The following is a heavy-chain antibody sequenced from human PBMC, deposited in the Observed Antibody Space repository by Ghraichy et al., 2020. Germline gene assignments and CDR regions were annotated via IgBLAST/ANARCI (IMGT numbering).Heavy chain of an antibody. CDR3: ARDPGDSSSWYFAPHFDY. V-gene: IGHV6-1*01. D-gene: IGHD6-13*01. J-gene: IGHJ4*02. Sequence: SQTLSLTCAISGDSVSSNSAAWNWIRQSPSRGLEWLGRTYYRSKWYNDYAVSVKSRITINPDTSKNQFSLQLNSVTPEDTAVYYCARDPGDSSSWYFAPHFDYWGQGTLVTVSS. CDR2: TYYRSKWYN. CDR1: GDSVSSNSAA.